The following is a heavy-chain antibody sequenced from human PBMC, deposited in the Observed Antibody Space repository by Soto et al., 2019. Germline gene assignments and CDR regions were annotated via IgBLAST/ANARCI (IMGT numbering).Heavy chain of an antibody. Sequence: SETLSLTCAVSSGSISSNNWWSWVRQSPGKGLEWIGEIYHSGSINYNPSLKSRVTISVDKSKNQFSLKLSSVTAADTAVYYCARYSSGYSFIDNWGQGTLVTVSS. CDR2: IYHSGSI. D-gene: IGHD5-12*01. J-gene: IGHJ4*02. CDR3: ARYSSGYSFIDN. V-gene: IGHV4-4*02. CDR1: SGSISSNNW.